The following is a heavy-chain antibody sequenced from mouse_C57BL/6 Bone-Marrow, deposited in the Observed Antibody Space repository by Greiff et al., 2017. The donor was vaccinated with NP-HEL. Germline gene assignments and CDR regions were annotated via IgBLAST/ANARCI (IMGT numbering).Heavy chain of an antibody. V-gene: IGHV1-55*01. D-gene: IGHD4-1*02. CDR3: SNWDGFAY. J-gene: IGHJ3*01. Sequence: QVQLHHPLAELVKPGASVKMSCKASGYTFTSYWITWVKQRPGQGLEWIGDIYPGSGSTNYNEKFKSKATLTVDTSSSTAYMQLSSLTSEDAAVYYCSNWDGFAYWGQGTLVTVSA. CDR2: IYPGSGST. CDR1: GYTFTSYW.